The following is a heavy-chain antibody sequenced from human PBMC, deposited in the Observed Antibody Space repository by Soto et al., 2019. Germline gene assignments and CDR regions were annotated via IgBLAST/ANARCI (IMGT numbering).Heavy chain of an antibody. CDR1: GLSISSGDW. CDR3: ARDQGSHPGD. D-gene: IGHD6-13*01. V-gene: IGHV4-4*02. CDR2: IHHSGSA. Sequence: QVQLQESGPGLVRPSGTVSLTCAVSGLSISSGDWWSWVRQPPGKGVEWIGEIHHSGSANYNPSLKSRVTLSVVPSKDLFSLTLISVTAADTAFYYCARDQGSHPGDWGQGTLVSVSS. J-gene: IGHJ4*02.